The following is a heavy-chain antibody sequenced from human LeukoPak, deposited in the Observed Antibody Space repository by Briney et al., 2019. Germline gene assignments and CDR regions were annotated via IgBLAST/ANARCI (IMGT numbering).Heavy chain of an antibody. J-gene: IGHJ3*02. D-gene: IGHD6-13*01. CDR1: GYTLTELS. V-gene: IGHV1-24*01. Sequence: ASVTVSCKVSGYTLTELSMHWVRQAPGKGLEWMGGFDPEDGETIYAQKFQGRVTMTEDTSTDTAYMELSSLRSEDTAVYYCATPQPLQQLVPGGDAFDIWGQGTMVTVSS. CDR3: ATPQPLQQLVPGGDAFDI. CDR2: FDPEDGET.